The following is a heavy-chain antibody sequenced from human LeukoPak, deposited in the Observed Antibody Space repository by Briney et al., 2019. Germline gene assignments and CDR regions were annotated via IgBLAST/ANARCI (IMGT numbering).Heavy chain of an antibody. CDR3: ARASVEAVAVLPYYYYYMDV. CDR2: INTNTGNP. D-gene: IGHD6-19*01. Sequence: ASVKVSCKASGYTFTSYAMNWVRQAPGQGLEWMGWINTNTGNPTYAQGFTGRFVFSLDTSVSTAYLQISSLKAEDTAVYYCARASVEAVAVLPYYYYYMDVWGKGTTVTVSS. CDR1: GYTFTSYA. V-gene: IGHV7-4-1*02. J-gene: IGHJ6*03.